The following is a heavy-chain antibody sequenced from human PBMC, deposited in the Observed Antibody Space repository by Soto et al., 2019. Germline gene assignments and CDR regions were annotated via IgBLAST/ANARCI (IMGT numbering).Heavy chain of an antibody. J-gene: IGHJ6*03. V-gene: IGHV4-34*01. CDR1: GGSFSGYY. CDR3: EREVGVRSGYYPYYYYYYMDV. CDR2: INHSGST. D-gene: IGHD3-3*01. Sequence: SETLSLTCAVYGGSFSGYYWSWIRQPPGKGLEWIGEINHSGSTNYNPSLKSRVTISVDTSKNQFSLKLSSVTAADTAVYYCEREVGVRSGYYPYYYYYYMDVWGKGTTVT.